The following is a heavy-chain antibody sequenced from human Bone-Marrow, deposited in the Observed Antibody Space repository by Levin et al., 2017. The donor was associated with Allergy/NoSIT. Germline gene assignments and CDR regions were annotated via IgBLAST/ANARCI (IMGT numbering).Heavy chain of an antibody. V-gene: IGHV4-30-2*01. D-gene: IGHD6-19*01. J-gene: IGHJ4*02. CDR1: GGSVSGSSGYS. CDR2: IYHSGTT. Sequence: SQTLSLTCTVSGGSVSGSSGYSWSWIRQPPGKGLEWIGYIYHSGTTYYNPSLRSRIAILVDTSKNQFSLKVSSVTAADTATYYCARDTYRSGSEFDYWGQGILVTVSS. CDR3: ARDTYRSGSEFDY.